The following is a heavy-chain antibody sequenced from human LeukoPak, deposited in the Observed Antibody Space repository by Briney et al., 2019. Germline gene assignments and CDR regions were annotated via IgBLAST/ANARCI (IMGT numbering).Heavy chain of an antibody. Sequence: ASVKVSCKASGYTFTPYSINWVRQAPGKGLDWMGWISTTTGNPTYAQGFAGRFVFSLDTSVSTAYLQISSLKAEGTAVYYCARDRASGSFDYWGQGTLVTVSS. V-gene: IGHV7-4-1*02. CDR3: ARDRASGSFDY. CDR1: GYTFTPYS. D-gene: IGHD3-22*01. J-gene: IGHJ4*02. CDR2: ISTTTGNP.